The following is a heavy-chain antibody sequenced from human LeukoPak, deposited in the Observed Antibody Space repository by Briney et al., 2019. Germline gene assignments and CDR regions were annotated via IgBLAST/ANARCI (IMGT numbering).Heavy chain of an antibody. Sequence: ASVKVSCKASGYTFTSYDINWVRPATGQGLEWMGWMNPNSGSTGYEQKFQGRVTITRNTSISTAYMELSGRRSEDTAVYYCARGRSTGYPYYFEYWGQGTLVTVSS. CDR3: ARGRSTGYPYYFEY. J-gene: IGHJ4*02. V-gene: IGHV1-8*03. D-gene: IGHD5-12*01. CDR1: GYTFTSYD. CDR2: MNPNSGST.